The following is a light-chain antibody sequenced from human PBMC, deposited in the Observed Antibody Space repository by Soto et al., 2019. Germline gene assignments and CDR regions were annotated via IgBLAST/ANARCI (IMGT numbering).Light chain of an antibody. V-gene: IGLV1-51*01. Sequence: QSVLAQPPSVSAAPGQKVTISCSGSSSNMGGNSVSWYQQLPGTAPKLLIYDDNKRTSGTPDRVSASKSGTSATLGITGLQTGDEADYYCGTWDSSLSAYVFGTGTKVTVL. CDR2: DDN. CDR3: GTWDSSLSAYV. CDR1: SSNMGGNS. J-gene: IGLJ1*01.